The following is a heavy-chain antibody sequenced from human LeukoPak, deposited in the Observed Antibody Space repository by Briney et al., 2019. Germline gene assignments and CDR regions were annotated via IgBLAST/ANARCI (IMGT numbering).Heavy chain of an antibody. V-gene: IGHV5-51*01. CDR3: ARPGVAGSIAYFQH. CDR2: IYPGDSDT. Sequence: GEALKISFQGSGYRFSTYWIGWVRQMPGKGLECLGVIYPGDSDTRYSPSFQGQVTISADKSISTAYLQWSSLKASDTAMYYCARPGVAGSIAYFQHWGQGTLVTVSS. CDR1: GYRFSTYW. D-gene: IGHD6-19*01. J-gene: IGHJ1*01.